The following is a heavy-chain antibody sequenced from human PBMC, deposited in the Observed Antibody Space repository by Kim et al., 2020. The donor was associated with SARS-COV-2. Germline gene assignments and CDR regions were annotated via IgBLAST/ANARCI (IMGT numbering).Heavy chain of an antibody. J-gene: IGHJ4*02. CDR2: INHSGST. V-gene: IGHV4-34*01. CDR1: GGSFSGYY. CDR3: ARGTDSSGYYYSQPYFDY. D-gene: IGHD3-22*01. Sequence: SETLSLTCAVYGGSFSGYYWSWIRQPPGKGLEWIGEINHSGSTNYNPSLKSRVTISVDTSKNQFSLKLSSVTAADTAVYYCARGTDSSGYYYSQPYFDYWGQGTLVTVSS.